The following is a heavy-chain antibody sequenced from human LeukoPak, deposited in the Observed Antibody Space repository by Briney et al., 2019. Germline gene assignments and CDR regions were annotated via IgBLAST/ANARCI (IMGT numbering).Heavy chain of an antibody. J-gene: IGHJ4*02. D-gene: IGHD2-2*01. Sequence: ASVKVSCKASGYIFTSYGISWVRQAPGQGLEWMGWISAYNGNTNYAQKLQGRVTMTTDTSTSTAYMELRSLRSDDTAVYYCARDLLYCSSTSCYGFYFDYWGQGTLVTVSS. CDR1: GYIFTSYG. CDR3: ARDLLYCSSTSCYGFYFDY. V-gene: IGHV1-18*01. CDR2: ISAYNGNT.